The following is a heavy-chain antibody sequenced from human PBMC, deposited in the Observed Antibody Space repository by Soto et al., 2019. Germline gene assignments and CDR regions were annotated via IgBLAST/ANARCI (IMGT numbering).Heavy chain of an antibody. J-gene: IGHJ4*02. V-gene: IGHV4-31*03. CDR3: ARKVEYSGSSDAFDS. Sequence: PSETLSLTCTVSGGSISSGGYYWSWIRQHPGKGLEWIGYIYYSGSTYYNPSLKSRVTISVDTSKNQFSLKLSSVTAADTAVYYCARKVEYSGSSDAFDSWGQGTLVTVSS. D-gene: IGHD1-26*01. CDR2: IYYSGST. CDR1: GGSISSGGYY.